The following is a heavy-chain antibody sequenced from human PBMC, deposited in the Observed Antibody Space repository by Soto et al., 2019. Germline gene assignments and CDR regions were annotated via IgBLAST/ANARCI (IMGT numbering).Heavy chain of an antibody. CDR1: GYTFYSHS. V-gene: IGHV1-18*01. D-gene: IGHD5-18*01. CDR2: ISADNSNT. J-gene: IGHJ6*02. CDR3: ARCIQQDYYYGMDV. Sequence: QAQLVQSGAEVKKPGASVKVSCKASGYTFYSHSISWVRQAPGQGLEWMGRISADNSNTKYAQKFRGRVTMTTDTSTSTVYMELRNLRSDDTDVYYCARCIQQDYYYGMDVWGQGTTVTVSS.